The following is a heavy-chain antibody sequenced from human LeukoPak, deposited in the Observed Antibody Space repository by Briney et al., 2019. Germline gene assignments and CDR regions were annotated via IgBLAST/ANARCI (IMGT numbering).Heavy chain of an antibody. CDR2: IYTSGSP. CDR3: ARRGDSGYYMDV. V-gene: IGHV4-4*09. CDR1: GGSISSYY. D-gene: IGHD2-8*02. J-gene: IGHJ6*03. Sequence: PSETLSLTCTVSGGSISSYYWSWIRQPPGKGLEWIGYIYTSGSPNYNPSLKSRVTISVDTSKNQLSLKLSSVTAADTAVYYCARRGDSGYYMDVWGKGTTVTVSS.